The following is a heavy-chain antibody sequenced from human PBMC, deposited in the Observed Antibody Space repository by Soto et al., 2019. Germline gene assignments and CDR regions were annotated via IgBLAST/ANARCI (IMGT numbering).Heavy chain of an antibody. V-gene: IGHV3-53*01. CDR1: GFTVSSNY. Sequence: GGSLRLSCAASGFTVSSNYMSWVRQAPGKGLEWVSVIYSGGSTYYADSVKGRFTISRDNSKNTLYPQMNSLRAEDTAVYYCARDRPFGSNNYYYGMDVWGQGTTVTVSS. CDR3: ARDRPFGSNNYYYGMDV. CDR2: IYSGGST. D-gene: IGHD3-16*01. J-gene: IGHJ6*02.